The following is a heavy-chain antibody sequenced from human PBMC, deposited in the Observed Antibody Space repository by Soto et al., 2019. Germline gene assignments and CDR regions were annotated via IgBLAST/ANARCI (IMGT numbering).Heavy chain of an antibody. CDR3: AKNDGPAINNYGSSAVSGGPIDY. J-gene: IGHJ4*02. V-gene: IGHV3-23*01. D-gene: IGHD3-22*01. CDR1: GFTFSRDA. Sequence: EVQLLESGGGLVQPGGSLRLSCAASGFTFSRDALSWVRQAPGKGLERVSVISEGVSTSYADSVKGRFTISGDNSKNTMYLQMNSLRSDDTAVYYCAKNDGPAINNYGSSAVSGGPIDYWGQRTLVIVSS. CDR2: ISEGVST.